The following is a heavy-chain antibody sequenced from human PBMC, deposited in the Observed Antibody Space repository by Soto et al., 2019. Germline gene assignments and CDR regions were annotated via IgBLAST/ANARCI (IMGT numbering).Heavy chain of an antibody. CDR3: AHRRYKWNDWDSFDS. Sequence: QITLKESGPTLVKATQTLTLTCSFSGFSLRNTEESVSWIRQPPGKALEWLGIIYWDDEKRYSPSVKSRLTITKDTSKNHVVLMMTNLDPMDTGTYYRAHRRYKWNDWDSFDSWGQGTLGTVSA. V-gene: IGHV2-5*02. D-gene: IGHD1-20*01. CDR1: GFSLRNTEES. CDR2: IYWDDEK. J-gene: IGHJ5*01.